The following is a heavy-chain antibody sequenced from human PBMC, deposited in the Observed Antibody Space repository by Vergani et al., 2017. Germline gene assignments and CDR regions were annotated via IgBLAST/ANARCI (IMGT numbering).Heavy chain of an antibody. CDR1: GGTFSSYA. CDR3: AGMDGDTAMVGVYYSYYGMDV. CDR2: IIPILGIA. J-gene: IGHJ6*02. V-gene: IGHV1-69*04. Sequence: QVQLVQSGAEVKKPGSSVKVSCKASGGTFSSYAISWVRQAPGQGREWMGWIIPILGIANYAQKLQGRVTITADKSTSTAYMELSSLRSEDTAVYYCAGMDGDTAMVGVYYSYYGMDVWGQGTTVTVSS. D-gene: IGHD5-18*01.